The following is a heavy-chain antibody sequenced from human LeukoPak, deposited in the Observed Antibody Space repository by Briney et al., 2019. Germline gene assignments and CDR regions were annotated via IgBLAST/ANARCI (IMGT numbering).Heavy chain of an antibody. D-gene: IGHD1-26*01. CDR3: ARDRVGALDY. J-gene: IGHJ4*02. V-gene: IGHV3-48*04. Sequence: PGGSLRLSCAASGFTFGSYSMNWVRQAPGKGLEWVSYISSSSSTIYYADSVKGRFTISRDNAKNSLYLQMNSLRAEDTAVYYCARDRVGALDYWGQGTLVTVSS. CDR2: ISSSSSTI. CDR1: GFTFGSYS.